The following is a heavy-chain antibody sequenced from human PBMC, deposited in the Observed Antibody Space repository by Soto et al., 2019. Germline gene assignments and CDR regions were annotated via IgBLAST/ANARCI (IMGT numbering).Heavy chain of an antibody. D-gene: IGHD2-15*01. CDR2: IWYDGSSK. CDR3: AGTGYDFGNGDNSFHI. J-gene: IGHJ3*02. V-gene: IGHV3-33*01. Sequence: QVQLLESGGGVVQPGRSLRLSCAASGFSFSSYGMHWVRQAPGKGLEWVAVIWYDGSSKFYADSLKGRFTVSRDNSKNTLYLQMDSLRVEDTAVYYCAGTGYDFGNGDNSFHIWGQGTMVTVSS. CDR1: GFSFSSYG.